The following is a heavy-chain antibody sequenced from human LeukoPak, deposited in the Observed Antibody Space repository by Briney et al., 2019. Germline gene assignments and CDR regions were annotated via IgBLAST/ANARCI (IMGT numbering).Heavy chain of an antibody. CDR2: IYTSGST. J-gene: IGHJ6*03. D-gene: IGHD3-10*01. V-gene: IGHV4-61*02. CDR3: ARESTYYYGSGFYYMDV. CDR1: GGSISSGSYY. Sequence: PSQTLSLTYTVSGGSISSGSYYWSWIRQPAGKGLEWIGRIYTSGSTNYNPSLKSRVTISVDTSKNQFSPKLSSVTAADTAVYYCARESTYYYGSGFYYMDVWGKGTTVTISS.